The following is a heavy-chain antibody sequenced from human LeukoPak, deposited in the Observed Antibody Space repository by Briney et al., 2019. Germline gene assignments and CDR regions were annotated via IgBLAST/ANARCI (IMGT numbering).Heavy chain of an antibody. D-gene: IGHD4-11*01. CDR3: ARIQEYSNGSY. CDR2: IYRGDKT. V-gene: IGHV3-NL1*01. J-gene: IGHJ4*02. Sequence: GGSLRLSCAASGFTFSSYGMHWVRQAPGKGLEWVSVIYRGDKTYYADSVKGRFTISRDNSRNTLYLQLNSLRAEDTATYYCARIQEYSNGSYWGQGILVTVSS. CDR1: GFTFSSYG.